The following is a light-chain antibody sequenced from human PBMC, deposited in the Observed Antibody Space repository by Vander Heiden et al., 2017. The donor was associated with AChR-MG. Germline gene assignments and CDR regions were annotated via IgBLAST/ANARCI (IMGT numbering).Light chain of an antibody. Sequence: QSALTQPRSVSGSPGQSVTFSCTGTSSEVAVYNYVPGCKQHPGKAPKVLIYDVNKRPSGVPDRFSASKSGNTASLTISGLQAEDEAHYFCCSYAGSYTWVFGGGTKLTVL. CDR1: SSEVAVYNY. J-gene: IGLJ3*02. CDR3: CSYAGSYTWV. V-gene: IGLV2-11*01. CDR2: DVN.